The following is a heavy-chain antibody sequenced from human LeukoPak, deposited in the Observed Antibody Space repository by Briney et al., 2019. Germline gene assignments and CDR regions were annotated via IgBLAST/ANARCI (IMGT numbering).Heavy chain of an antibody. Sequence: GGSLRLSCAASASTFSNDAIHWVRQAPGKGLEWVAVVSYDETNKYYADSVKGRFTISRDNSKNTVYLQMSSLRAEDTAVYYCASPYSSGWRTDYWGQGTLVTVSS. V-gene: IGHV3-30-3*01. CDR1: ASTFSNDA. CDR2: VSYDETNK. J-gene: IGHJ4*02. D-gene: IGHD6-19*01. CDR3: ASPYSSGWRTDY.